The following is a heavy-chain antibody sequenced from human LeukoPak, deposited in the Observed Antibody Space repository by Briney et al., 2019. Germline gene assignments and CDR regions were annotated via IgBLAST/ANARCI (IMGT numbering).Heavy chain of an antibody. CDR2: IYYSGST. CDR3: ASSGSGSYRWFDP. J-gene: IGHJ5*02. Sequence: SETLSLTCTVSGGSISSSSWSWIRQPPGKGLEWIGYIYYSGSTNYNPSLESRVTLSVDMSKNQFSLKLNSVTAANTAVYYCASSGSGSYRWFDPWGQGTLVTVSS. CDR1: GGSISSSS. D-gene: IGHD1-26*01. V-gene: IGHV4-59*01.